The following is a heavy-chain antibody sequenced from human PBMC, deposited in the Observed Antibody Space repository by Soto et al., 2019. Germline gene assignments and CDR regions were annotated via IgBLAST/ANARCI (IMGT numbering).Heavy chain of an antibody. Sequence: EVQLVESGGGLVKPGGSLRLSCAASGFTFSSYSMNWVRQAPGKGLEWVSSISSSSSYIYYADSVKGRFTISRDNAKNSLYLQRNSLGAEDTAGYYCARGLVYYFDYWGQGTLVTVSS. CDR3: ARGLVYYFDY. J-gene: IGHJ4*02. CDR1: GFTFSSYS. V-gene: IGHV3-21*01. CDR2: ISSSSSYI. D-gene: IGHD1-26*01.